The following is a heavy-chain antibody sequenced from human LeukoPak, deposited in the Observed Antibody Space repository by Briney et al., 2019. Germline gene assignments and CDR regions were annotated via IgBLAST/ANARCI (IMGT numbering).Heavy chain of an antibody. D-gene: IGHD3-16*01. CDR1: GFTFIDCW. J-gene: IGHJ4*02. CDR3: ARTGGLDY. V-gene: IGHV3-7*04. CDR2: IKQDGSET. Sequence: GGSLRLSCASSGFTFIDCWMSWVRQAPGKGLEWVAIIKQDGSETYYVDSVKGRFTISRDNAKNSLSLQMSSLRAEDTAIYYCARTGGLDYWGQGTLVTVSP.